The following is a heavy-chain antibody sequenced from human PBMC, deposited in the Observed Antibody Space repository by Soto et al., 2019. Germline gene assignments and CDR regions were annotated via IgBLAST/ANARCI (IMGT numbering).Heavy chain of an antibody. J-gene: IGHJ5*02. Sequence: PGGSLRLSCAASGFPFSDYYMSWVRQAPGKGLEWLSSISSSGSTTHYADSLKGRFTISRDNAKNALYLQMNSLRVEDSAIYYCARSWETFCTRRSCYGPTWFDPWGRGTLVTVSS. CDR2: ISSSGSTT. CDR1: GFPFSDYY. D-gene: IGHD2-2*01. CDR3: ARSWETFCTRRSCYGPTWFDP. V-gene: IGHV3-11*01.